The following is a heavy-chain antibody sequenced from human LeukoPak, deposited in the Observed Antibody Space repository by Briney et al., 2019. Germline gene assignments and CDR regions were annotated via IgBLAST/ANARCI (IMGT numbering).Heavy chain of an antibody. CDR2: IIPIFGTA. V-gene: IGHV1-69*13. D-gene: IGHD2-2*02. CDR3: ARDRYCSSTSCYTAGAFDI. J-gene: IGHJ3*02. Sequence: SVKVSCKTSEDTFTRHYMHWVRQAPGQGLEWMGGIIPIFGTANYAQKFQGRVTITADESTSTAYMELSSLRSEDTAVYYCARDRYCSSTSCYTAGAFDIWGQGTMVTVSS. CDR1: EDTFTRHY.